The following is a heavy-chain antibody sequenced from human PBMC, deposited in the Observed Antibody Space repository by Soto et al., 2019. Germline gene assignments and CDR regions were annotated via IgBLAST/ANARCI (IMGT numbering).Heavy chain of an antibody. CDR2: INPSGGST. CDR1: GYTFTSYY. CDR3: ARGGSTKRKYSSGWSGY. V-gene: IGHV1-46*01. J-gene: IGHJ4*01. Sequence: ASVKVSCKASGYTFTSYYMHWVRQAPGQGLEWMGIINPSGGSTSYAQKFQGRVTMTRDTSTSTVYMELSSLRSEDTAVYYCARGGSTKRKYSSGWSGYWGHGTLVTVSS. D-gene: IGHD6-19*01.